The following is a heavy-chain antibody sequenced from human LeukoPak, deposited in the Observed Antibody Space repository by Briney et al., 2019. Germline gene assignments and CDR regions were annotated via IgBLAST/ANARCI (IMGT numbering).Heavy chain of an antibody. D-gene: IGHD1-26*01. J-gene: IGHJ3*02. CDR2: IYYSGST. CDR1: GGSISSSSYY. CDR3: ARPRGGNYYDAFDI. Sequence: SETLSLTCTVSGGSISSSSYYWGWIRQPPGKGLEWIGSIYYSGSTYYNPSLKSRVTISVDTSKNQFSLKLTSVTAADTAVYYCARPRGGNYYDAFDIWGQGTMVTVSS. V-gene: IGHV4-39*01.